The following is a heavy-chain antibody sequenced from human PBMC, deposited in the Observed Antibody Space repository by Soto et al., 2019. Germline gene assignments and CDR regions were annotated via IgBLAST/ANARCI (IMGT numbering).Heavy chain of an antibody. Sequence: ASVKVSCKASGYTFTSYGISWVRQAPGQGLEWMGWISAYNGNTNYAQKLQGRVTMTTDTSTSTAYMELSSLRSEDTAVYYCARDKVLLWFGESHAFDIWGQGTMVTVSS. CDR3: ARDKVLLWFGESHAFDI. D-gene: IGHD3-10*01. J-gene: IGHJ3*02. CDR1: GYTFTSYG. V-gene: IGHV1-18*01. CDR2: ISAYNGNT.